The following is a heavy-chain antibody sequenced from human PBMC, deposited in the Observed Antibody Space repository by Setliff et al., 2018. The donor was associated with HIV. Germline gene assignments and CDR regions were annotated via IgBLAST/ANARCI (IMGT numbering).Heavy chain of an antibody. V-gene: IGHV3-21*01. D-gene: IGHD3-22*01. CDR2: ISSSSSYI. CDR3: ARDPYYYDSSGYGPRAFDI. CDR1: GFTFSSYC. J-gene: IGHJ3*02. Sequence: PGGSLRLSCAASGFTFSSYCMNWVRQAPGKWLEWVSSISSSSSYIFYADSVKGRFTISRDNAKNSLYLQMNSLRAEDTAVYYCARDPYYYDSSGYGPRAFDIWGQGTMVTVSS.